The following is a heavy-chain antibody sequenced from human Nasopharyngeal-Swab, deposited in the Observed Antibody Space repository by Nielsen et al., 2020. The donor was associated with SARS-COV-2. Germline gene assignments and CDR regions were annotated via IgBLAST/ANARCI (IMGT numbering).Heavy chain of an antibody. D-gene: IGHD2/OR15-2a*01. J-gene: IGHJ6*04. CDR3: ARESLWLDV. CDR1: RFTLSNYA. CDR2: LSGSGGST. Sequence: GSLKISSAASRFTLSNYATSWVRQAPGKGAEWGSLLSGSGGSTYYADSVKGRFTISRDNSKNTLYLQMNSLRAEDTAVYYCARESLWLDVWGKGTTVTVSS. V-gene: IGHV3-23*01.